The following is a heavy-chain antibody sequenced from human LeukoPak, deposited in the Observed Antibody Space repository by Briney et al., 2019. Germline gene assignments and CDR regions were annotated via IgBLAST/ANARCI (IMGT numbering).Heavy chain of an antibody. CDR3: ARVGSDSSGYYYDY. CDR1: GGTFSSYA. Sequence: SVKVSCKASGGTFSSYAISWVRQAPGQGLEWMGRIIPILGIANYAQKFQGRVTITADKSTSTAYMELSSLRSEDTAVYYRARVGSDSSGYYYDYWGQGTLVTVSS. J-gene: IGHJ4*02. CDR2: IIPILGIA. V-gene: IGHV1-69*04. D-gene: IGHD3-22*01.